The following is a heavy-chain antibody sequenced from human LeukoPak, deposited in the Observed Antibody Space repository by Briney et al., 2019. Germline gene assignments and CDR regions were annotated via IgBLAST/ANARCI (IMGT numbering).Heavy chain of an antibody. Sequence: GGSLRLSCAASGFTVSSNYMSWVRQAPGKGLEWVSVIYSGGSTYYADSVKGRFTIPRHNSKNTLYLQMNSLRAEDTAVYYCARDLTTTGVFDYWGQGTLVTVSS. CDR3: ARDLTTTGVFDY. CDR2: IYSGGST. D-gene: IGHD1-1*01. V-gene: IGHV3-53*04. CDR1: GFTVSSNY. J-gene: IGHJ4*02.